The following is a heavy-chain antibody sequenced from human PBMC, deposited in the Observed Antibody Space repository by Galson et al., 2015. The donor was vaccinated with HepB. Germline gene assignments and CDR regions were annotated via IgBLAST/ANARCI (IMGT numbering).Heavy chain of an antibody. CDR3: ARGALSYYDSSGYSFPAEYFQH. CDR2: IIPILGIA. V-gene: IGHV1-69*02. CDR1: GGTFSSYT. Sequence: SVKVSCKASGGTFSSYTISWVRQAPGQGLEWMGRIIPILGIANYAQKFQGRVTITADKSTSTAYMELSSLRSEDTAVYYCARGALSYYDSSGYSFPAEYFQHWGQGTLVTVSS. J-gene: IGHJ1*01. D-gene: IGHD3-22*01.